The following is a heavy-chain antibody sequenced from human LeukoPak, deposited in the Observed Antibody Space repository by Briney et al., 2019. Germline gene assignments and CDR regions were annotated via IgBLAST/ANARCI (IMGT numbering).Heavy chain of an antibody. V-gene: IGHV3-11*04. CDR2: ISSSGSTI. CDR1: GFTFSDYF. Sequence: GGSLRLSCAASGFTFSDYFMSWIRQAPGKGLEWVSYISSSGSTIYYADSVKGRFTISRDNAKNSLYLQMNSLRAEDTAVYYCARAVSGSLSYYFDYWGQGTLVTVSS. CDR3: ARAVSGSLSYYFDY. D-gene: IGHD1-26*01. J-gene: IGHJ4*02.